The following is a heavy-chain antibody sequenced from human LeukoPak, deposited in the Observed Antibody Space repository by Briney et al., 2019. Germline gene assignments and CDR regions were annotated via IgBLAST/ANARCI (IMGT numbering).Heavy chain of an antibody. CDR1: GYSFTSYW. V-gene: IGHV1-18*04. J-gene: IGHJ4*02. CDR3: ARAVFIAAAGDY. Sequence: GESLKISCKGSGYSFTSYWIGWVRQAPGQGLEWMGWINPNSGNTNYAQKLQGRVTMTTDTSTSTAYMELRSLRSDDTAVYYCARAVFIAAAGDYWGQGTLVTVSS. CDR2: INPNSGNT. D-gene: IGHD6-13*01.